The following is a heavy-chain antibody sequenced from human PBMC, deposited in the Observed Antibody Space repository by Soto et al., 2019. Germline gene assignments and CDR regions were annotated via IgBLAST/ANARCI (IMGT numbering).Heavy chain of an antibody. D-gene: IGHD6-13*01. CDR1: GGSISSYY. V-gene: IGHV4-59*08. CDR2: IYYSGST. CDR3: ARLLAAAFDY. J-gene: IGHJ4*02. Sequence: SETLSLTCTVSGGSISSYYWSWIRQPPGKGLELIWYIYYSGSTNYNPSLKSRVTISVDTSKNQFSLKLSSVTAADTAVYYCARLLAAAFDYWGQGTLVTVSS.